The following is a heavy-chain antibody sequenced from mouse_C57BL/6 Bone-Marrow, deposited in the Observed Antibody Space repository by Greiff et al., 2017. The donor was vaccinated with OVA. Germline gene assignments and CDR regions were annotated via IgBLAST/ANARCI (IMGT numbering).Heavy chain of an antibody. CDR2: IDPSDSYT. CDR1: GYTFTSYW. CDR3: ARITTVVAPYFDY. D-gene: IGHD1-1*01. J-gene: IGHJ2*01. V-gene: IGHV1-59*01. Sequence: QVQLQQSGAELVRPGTSVKLSCKASGYTFTSYWMHWVKQRPGQGLEWIGVIDPSDSYTNYNQKFKGKATLTVDTSSSTAYMQLSSLTSEDSAVYYCARITTVVAPYFDYWGQGTTLTVSS.